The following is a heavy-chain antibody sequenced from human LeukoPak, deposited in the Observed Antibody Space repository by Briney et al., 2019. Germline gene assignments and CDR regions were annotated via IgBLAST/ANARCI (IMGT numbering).Heavy chain of an antibody. CDR1: SGSFSGYY. Sequence: SETLSLTCAVYSGSFSGYYWSWIRQPPGKGLEWIGEINHSGSTNYNPSLKSRVTISVDTSKNQFSLKLSSVTAADTAVYYCARGPPKRDDYRNANWFDPWGQGTLVTVSS. J-gene: IGHJ5*02. V-gene: IGHV4-34*01. D-gene: IGHD1-14*01. CDR3: ARGPPKRDDYRNANWFDP. CDR2: INHSGST.